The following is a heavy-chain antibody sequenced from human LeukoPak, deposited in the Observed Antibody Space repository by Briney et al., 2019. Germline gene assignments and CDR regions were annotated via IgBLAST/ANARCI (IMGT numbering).Heavy chain of an antibody. Sequence: PGGSLRLSCAASGFTFSSYGMHWVRQAPGKGLEWVAVISYDGSNKYYADSVKGRFTISRDNSKNTLYLQMNSLRAEDTAVYYCAKDRKDFWSGLTEAFDIWGQGTMVTVSS. V-gene: IGHV3-30*18. D-gene: IGHD3-3*01. CDR1: GFTFSSYG. CDR2: ISYDGSNK. CDR3: AKDRKDFWSGLTEAFDI. J-gene: IGHJ3*02.